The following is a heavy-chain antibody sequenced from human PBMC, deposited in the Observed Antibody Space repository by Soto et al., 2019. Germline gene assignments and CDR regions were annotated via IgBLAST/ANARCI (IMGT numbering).Heavy chain of an antibody. CDR2: IKNKDNSYST. J-gene: IGHJ4*01. CDR1: GFTFSDHY. V-gene: IGHV3-72*01. Sequence: VGSLRLSCAASGFTFSDHYMDWVRQAPGKGLEWVGRIKNKDNSYSTQYAASVDGRFTISRDDSENSLFLQMNSLKTDDTALYYCARVRLGAPTRYFGYWGQGALVTVSS. CDR3: ARVRLGAPTRYFGY. D-gene: IGHD2-15*01.